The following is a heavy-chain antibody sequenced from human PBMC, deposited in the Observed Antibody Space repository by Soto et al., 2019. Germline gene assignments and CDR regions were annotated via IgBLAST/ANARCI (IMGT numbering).Heavy chain of an antibody. J-gene: IGHJ6*02. D-gene: IGHD2-21*02. Sequence: GASVKVSCKASGYTFTSYGISWVRQAPGQGLEWMGWISAYNGNTNYAQKLQGRVTMTTDTSTSTAYMELRSLRSDDTAVYYCASSYCGGDCYSVYYYYGMDVWDQGTKVTVSS. V-gene: IGHV1-18*01. CDR1: GYTFTSYG. CDR3: ASSYCGGDCYSVYYYYGMDV. CDR2: ISAYNGNT.